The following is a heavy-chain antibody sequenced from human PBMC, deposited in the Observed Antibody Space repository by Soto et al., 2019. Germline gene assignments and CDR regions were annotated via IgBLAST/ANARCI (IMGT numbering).Heavy chain of an antibody. V-gene: IGHV3-23*01. J-gene: IGHJ5*02. D-gene: IGHD3-16*01. Sequence: EVQLLESGGDLVQPGGSLRLSCAASGFTFYSHAMSWVRQAPGKGLEWVSGTSASGGVTYYADSVKGRFTMSRDNAKNTLWLQMNSLRVEDTAVYYCGKDLSPGGLEAWGQGTLVTVSS. CDR1: GFTFYSHA. CDR2: TSASGGVT. CDR3: GKDLSPGGLEA.